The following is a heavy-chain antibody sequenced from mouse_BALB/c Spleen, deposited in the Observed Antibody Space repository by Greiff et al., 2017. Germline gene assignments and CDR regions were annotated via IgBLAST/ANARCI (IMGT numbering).Heavy chain of an antibody. D-gene: IGHD1-1*01. V-gene: IGHV1-4*02. J-gene: IGHJ2*01. CDR1: GYTFTSYT. Sequence: QVQLQQSAAELARPGASVKMSCKASGYTFTSYTMHWVKQRPGQGLEWIGYINPSSGYTEYNQKFKDKTTLTADKSSSTAYMQLSSLTSEDSAVYYCASPLLLRYWGQGTTLTVSS. CDR3: ASPLLLRY. CDR2: INPSSGYT.